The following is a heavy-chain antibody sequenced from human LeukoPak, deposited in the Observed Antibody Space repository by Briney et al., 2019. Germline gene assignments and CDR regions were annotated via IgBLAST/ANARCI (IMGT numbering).Heavy chain of an antibody. V-gene: IGHV3-30*18. D-gene: IGHD6-19*01. CDR3: AKGLVRRIAVAGTRLETDY. CDR1: GFTFSSYG. CDR2: ISYDGSNK. Sequence: LGRSLRLSCAASGFTFSSYGMHWVRQAPGKGLEWVAVISYDGSNKYYADSVKGRFTISRDNSKNTLYLQMNSLRAEDTAVYYCAKGLVRRIAVAGTRLETDYWGQGSLVTVSS. J-gene: IGHJ4*02.